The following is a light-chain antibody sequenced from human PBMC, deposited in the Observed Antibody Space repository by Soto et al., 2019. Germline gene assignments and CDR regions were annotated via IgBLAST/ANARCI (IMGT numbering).Light chain of an antibody. CDR2: SHN. CDR1: RSNIGNNP. Sequence: QSVLTQPHSASGTPGQRVTISCPGSRSNIGNNPVNWYRQLPGSAPKLLIYSHNQRPSGVPDRFSGSKSGTSASLAISGLQSEDEADYYCAALADSLNGVVFGGGTKLTVL. J-gene: IGLJ2*01. V-gene: IGLV1-44*01. CDR3: AALADSLNGVV.